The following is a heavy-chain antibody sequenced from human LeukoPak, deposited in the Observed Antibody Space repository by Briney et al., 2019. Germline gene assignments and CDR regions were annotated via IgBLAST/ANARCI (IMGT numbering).Heavy chain of an antibody. D-gene: IGHD4-23*01. CDR1: GGSIISGAYY. CDR2: VHYSGST. V-gene: IGHV4-31*03. Sequence: SETLSLTCTVSGGSIISGAYYWSWIRQHPGKGLEWIAYVHYSGSTYYNPSLKSRFTISVDTSQNQFSLKLRSVTAADTAVYYCAGDSGNSAFDYWGQGTLVTVSS. J-gene: IGHJ4*02. CDR3: AGDSGNSAFDY.